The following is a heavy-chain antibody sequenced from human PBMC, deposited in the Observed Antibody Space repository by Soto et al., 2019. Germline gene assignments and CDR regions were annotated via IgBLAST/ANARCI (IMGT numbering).Heavy chain of an antibody. Sequence: SETLSLTCTVSGGSIRITNYYWGWIRQPPGKGLEWIGSIYYSGSTLYNPSLKSRVTISVDTSKNQFSLKLSSVTAADTAVYYCARATDYYDSSGSFDPWGQGTLVTVSS. CDR3: ARATDYYDSSGSFDP. J-gene: IGHJ5*02. CDR1: GGSIRITNYY. CDR2: IYYSGST. V-gene: IGHV4-39*07. D-gene: IGHD3-22*01.